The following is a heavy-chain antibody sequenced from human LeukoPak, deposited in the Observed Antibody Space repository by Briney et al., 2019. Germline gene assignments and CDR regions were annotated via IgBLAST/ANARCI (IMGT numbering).Heavy chain of an antibody. J-gene: IGHJ4*02. V-gene: IGHV3-74*01. CDR3: ARGPSGWGSLDS. Sequence: PGGSLRLSCAASGFTFSSYWMHWVRQVPGKGLVRVSRINSDGSSTNYADSVKGRFTISRDNAKNTLYLQVKSLRAEDTAVYYCARGPSGWGSLDSWGQGTLVTVSS. CDR2: INSDGSST. CDR1: GFTFSSYW. D-gene: IGHD7-27*01.